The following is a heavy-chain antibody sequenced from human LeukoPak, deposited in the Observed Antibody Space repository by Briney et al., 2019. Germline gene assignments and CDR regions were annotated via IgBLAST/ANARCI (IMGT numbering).Heavy chain of an antibody. Sequence: SVKVSCKASGGTFSSYAIIWVRQAPGQGLEWMGGIIPIFGTANYAQKFQGRVTITTDESTSTAYMELSSLRSEDTAVYYCAREKKDDFWRGPSDPWGQGTLVTVSS. D-gene: IGHD3-3*01. J-gene: IGHJ5*02. CDR2: IIPIFGTA. CDR1: GGTFSSYA. V-gene: IGHV1-69*05. CDR3: AREKKDDFWRGPSDP.